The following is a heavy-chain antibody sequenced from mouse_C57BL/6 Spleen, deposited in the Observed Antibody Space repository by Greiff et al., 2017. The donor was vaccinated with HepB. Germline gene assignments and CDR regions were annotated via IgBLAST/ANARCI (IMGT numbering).Heavy chain of an antibody. CDR2: IDPANGNT. CDR3: ARSHSNYVGWFAY. D-gene: IGHD2-5*01. V-gene: IGHV14-3*01. CDR1: GFNIKNTY. J-gene: IGHJ3*01. Sequence: EVQRVESVAELVRPGASVKLSCTASGFNIKNTYMHWVKQRPEQGLEWIGRIDPANGNTKYAPKFQGKATITADTSSNTAYLQLSSLTSEDTAIYYCARSHSNYVGWFAYWGQGTLVTVSA.